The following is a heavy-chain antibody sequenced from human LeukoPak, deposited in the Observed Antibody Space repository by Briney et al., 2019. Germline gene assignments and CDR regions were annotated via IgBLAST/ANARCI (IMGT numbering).Heavy chain of an antibody. CDR1: GGSISSYY. Sequence: SETLSLTCTVPGGSISSYYWSWIRQPAGKGLEWIGRIYTSGSTNYNPPLKSRVTMSVDTSKNQFSLKLSSVTAADTAVYYCAGGSYYGYYFDYWGQGTMVTVSS. CDR3: AGGSYYGYYFDY. D-gene: IGHD3-10*01. CDR2: IYTSGST. J-gene: IGHJ4*02. V-gene: IGHV4-4*07.